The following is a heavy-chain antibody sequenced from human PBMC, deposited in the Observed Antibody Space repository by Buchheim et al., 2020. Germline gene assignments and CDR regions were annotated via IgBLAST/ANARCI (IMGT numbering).Heavy chain of an antibody. Sequence: QVQLQQWGAGLLKPSETLSLTCAVYGGSFSGYYWSWIRQPPGKGLEWIGEISHSGSTNYNPSLKSRVTISVDTSKNQFSLKLSFVTAADTAVYYCAGEGVGYCSSTSCYMDYYYGMDVWGQGTT. D-gene: IGHD2-2*02. CDR2: ISHSGST. CDR3: AGEGVGYCSSTSCYMDYYYGMDV. CDR1: GGSFSGYY. J-gene: IGHJ6*02. V-gene: IGHV4-34*01.